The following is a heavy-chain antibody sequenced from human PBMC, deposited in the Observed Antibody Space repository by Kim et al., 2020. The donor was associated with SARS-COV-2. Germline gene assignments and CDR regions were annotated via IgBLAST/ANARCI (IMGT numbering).Heavy chain of an antibody. J-gene: IGHJ5*02. V-gene: IGHV4-59*01. Sequence: SETLSLTCTVSGGSISSYYWSWIRQPPGKGLEWIGYIYYSGSTNYNPSLKSRVTISVDTSKNQFSLKLSSVTAADTAVYYCAGSGRLWWFDPWGQGTLVTVSS. CDR1: GGSISSYY. CDR2: IYYSGST. CDR3: AGSGRLWWFDP.